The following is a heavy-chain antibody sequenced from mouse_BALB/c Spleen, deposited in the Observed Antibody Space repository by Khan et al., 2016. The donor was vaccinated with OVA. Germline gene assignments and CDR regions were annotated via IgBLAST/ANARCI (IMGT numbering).Heavy chain of an antibody. Sequence: EVELVESGAEFVKPGASVKLSCTASGFNIKDTYIHWVKQRPEQGLEWIGRIDPANDKTNYDPKFQGKATITADTSSNTAYLHLSSLTSEDTVVYYCTHSLLLYAMDYWGQGTSVTVSS. CDR3: THSLLLYAMDY. CDR1: GFNIKDTY. D-gene: IGHD1-2*01. CDR2: IDPANDKT. V-gene: IGHV14-3*02. J-gene: IGHJ4*01.